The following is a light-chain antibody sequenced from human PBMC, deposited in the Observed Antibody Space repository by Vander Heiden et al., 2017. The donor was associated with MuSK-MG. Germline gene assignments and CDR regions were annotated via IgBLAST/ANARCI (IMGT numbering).Light chain of an antibody. J-gene: IGKJ5*01. V-gene: IGKV3-20*01. CDR1: QSVSSSY. CDR2: GAS. CDR3: QQYGSSPPIT. Sequence: TVLTQSPGTLSLSPGERATLSCRASQSVSSSYLAWYQQKPGQAPRLLIYGASSRATGIPDRFSGSGSGTDFTLTISRLEPEDFAVYYCQQYGSSPPITFGQGTRLEIK.